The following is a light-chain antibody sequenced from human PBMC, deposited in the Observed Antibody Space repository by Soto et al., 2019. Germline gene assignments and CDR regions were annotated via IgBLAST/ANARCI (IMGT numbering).Light chain of an antibody. CDR2: GAS. CDR3: QQYNNWPPRGT. V-gene: IGKV3-15*01. Sequence: EIVMTQSPATPSLSPGERATLSCRASQSVGSNLAWYQQKPGQAPRLLIYGASTRATGIPARFSGSGSGTEFTLTISSLQSEDFAVYYCQQYNNWPPRGTFGQGTKVDIK. J-gene: IGKJ1*01. CDR1: QSVGSN.